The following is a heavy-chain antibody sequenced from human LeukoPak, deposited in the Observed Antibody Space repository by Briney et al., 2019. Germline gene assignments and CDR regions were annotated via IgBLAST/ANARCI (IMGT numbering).Heavy chain of an antibody. V-gene: IGHV4-34*01. CDR1: GGSFSGYY. J-gene: IGHJ6*03. CDR3: ASTRLAVAGTRPLPDFYYYMDV. D-gene: IGHD6-19*01. Sequence: SETLSLTCAVYGGSFSGYYWSWIRQPPGKGLEWIGEINHSGSTNYNPSLKSRVTISVDTSKNQFSLKLSSVTAADTAVYYCASTRLAVAGTRPLPDFYYYMDVWGKGTTVTVSS. CDR2: INHSGST.